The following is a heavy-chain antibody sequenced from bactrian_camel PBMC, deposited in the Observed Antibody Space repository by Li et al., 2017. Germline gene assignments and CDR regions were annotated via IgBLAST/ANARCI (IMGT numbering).Heavy chain of an antibody. Sequence: HVQLVESGGGSVQAGGSLRLSCVVSGYAYSDGYCLGWFRQAPGKEREGVAQMYSGESSTYYADSVKGRFTISHDNAKRTLYLQMNSLKPEDTAIYYCAAGARDMVVPIRLADFYYWGQGTQVTVS. CDR3: AAGARDMVVPIRLADFYY. CDR2: MYSGESST. V-gene: IGHV3-3*01. J-gene: IGHJ6*01. D-gene: IGHD7*01. CDR1: GYAYSDGYC.